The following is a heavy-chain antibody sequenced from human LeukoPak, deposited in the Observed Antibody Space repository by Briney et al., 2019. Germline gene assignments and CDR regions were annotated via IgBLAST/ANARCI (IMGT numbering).Heavy chain of an antibody. Sequence: PGGSLRLSCAASAFTFSSYAMTWVRQAPGKGLEWVSAISSSGDNTYYADSVKGRFTISRDNSKNTLYLHLNSLRAGDTAVYYCAKSDGDHTWAPLDYWGQGTLVTVSS. J-gene: IGHJ4*02. V-gene: IGHV3-23*01. CDR3: AKSDGDHTWAPLDY. D-gene: IGHD4-17*01. CDR1: AFTFSSYA. CDR2: ISSSGDNT.